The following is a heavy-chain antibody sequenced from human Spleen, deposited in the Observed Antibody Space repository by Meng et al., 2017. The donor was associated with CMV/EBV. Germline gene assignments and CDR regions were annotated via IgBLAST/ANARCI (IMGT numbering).Heavy chain of an antibody. D-gene: IGHD4-11*01. Sequence: SVKVSCKASGGTFSSYTISWVRQAPGQGLEWMGRIIPILGIANYAQKFQGRVTITADKSTSTAYMELSSLRSEDTAVYYCASATVTTYDAFDIWGQGTMVTVSS. V-gene: IGHV1-69*02. CDR1: GGTFSSYT. J-gene: IGHJ3*02. CDR2: IIPILGIA. CDR3: ASATVTTYDAFDI.